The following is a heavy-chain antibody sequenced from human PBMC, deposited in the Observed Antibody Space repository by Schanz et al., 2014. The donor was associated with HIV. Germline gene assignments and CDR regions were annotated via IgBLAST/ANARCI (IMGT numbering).Heavy chain of an antibody. Sequence: QVQLVQSGSKMKKPGASVKVSCKASGYTFTSNGISWVRQAPGQGLEWMGWISAYNGKTNYARKVQGRVTMTTDTSTTTAYMELRSLRSDDTAVYYCARGARYGMDVWGQGTTVTVSS. J-gene: IGHJ6*02. CDR3: ARGARYGMDV. CDR2: ISAYNGKT. V-gene: IGHV1-18*01. CDR1: GYTFTSNG.